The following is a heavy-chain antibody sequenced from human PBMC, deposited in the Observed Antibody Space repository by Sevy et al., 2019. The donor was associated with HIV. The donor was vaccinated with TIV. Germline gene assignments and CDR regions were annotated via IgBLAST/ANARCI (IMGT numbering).Heavy chain of an antibody. CDR3: ARPGRSSSSFYFDY. Sequence: SETLSLTCAVSGYSISSGYYWGWIRQPPGKGLEWIGSINHSGSTYYNSSLKSRVTISVDTSKNQFSLKLSSVTAADTAVYYCARPGRSSSSFYFDYWGQGTLVTVSS. J-gene: IGHJ4*02. D-gene: IGHD6-6*01. CDR2: INHSGST. V-gene: IGHV4-38-2*01. CDR1: GYSISSGYY.